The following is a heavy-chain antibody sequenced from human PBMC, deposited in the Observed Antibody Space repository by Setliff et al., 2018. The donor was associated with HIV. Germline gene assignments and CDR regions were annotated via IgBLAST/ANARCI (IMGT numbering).Heavy chain of an antibody. D-gene: IGHD6-25*01. Sequence: GASVKVSCKASGYTFSSYDINWVRQATGQGLEWMGWMNPNSGNTGYAQRFQGRVTMARDTSVSTAYLELSNLRPDDTAMYYCARSRPYNSALDYWGQGTLVTVSS. CDR1: GYTFSSYD. J-gene: IGHJ4*02. CDR2: MNPNSGNT. CDR3: ARSRPYNSALDY. V-gene: IGHV1-8*02.